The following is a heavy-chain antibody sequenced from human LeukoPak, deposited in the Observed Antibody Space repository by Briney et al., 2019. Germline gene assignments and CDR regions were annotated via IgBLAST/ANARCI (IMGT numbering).Heavy chain of an antibody. J-gene: IGHJ3*02. CDR1: GGSITSGDYY. V-gene: IGHV4-30-4*01. Sequence: SQTLSLTCTVSGGSITSGDYYWSCIRQPPGRGLEWIGYVFYTAPTYYNPSLKSRITMSMDTSKNQFSLNLTFVTAADTAVYYCAQGVFSEFDIWGQGTMVTVSA. CDR2: VFYTAPT. D-gene: IGHD2-8*01. CDR3: AQGVFSEFDI.